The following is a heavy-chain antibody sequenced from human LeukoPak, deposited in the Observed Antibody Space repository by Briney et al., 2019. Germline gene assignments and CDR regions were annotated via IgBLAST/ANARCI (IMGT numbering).Heavy chain of an antibody. V-gene: IGHV4-61*02. CDR1: GGSISSGSYY. Sequence: SETLSLTCTVSGGSISSGSYYWSWIRQPAGKGLEWIGRIYTSGSTNYNPSLKGRVTISVDTSKNQFSLKLSSVTAADTAVYYCARGVVVLEEYFQHWGQGTLVTVSS. D-gene: IGHD6-6*01. CDR3: ARGVVVLEEYFQH. J-gene: IGHJ1*01. CDR2: IYTSGST.